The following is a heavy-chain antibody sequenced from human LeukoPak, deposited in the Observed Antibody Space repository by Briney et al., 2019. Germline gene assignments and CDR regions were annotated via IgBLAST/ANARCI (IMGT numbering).Heavy chain of an antibody. CDR2: INPSGGTT. J-gene: IGHJ4*02. CDR3: VRLRTGDFDY. CDR1: GYTFTSYY. D-gene: IGHD7-27*01. Sequence: ASVKVSCKASGYTFTSYYMHWVRQAPGQGLEWMGVINPSGGTTSYAQKFQGRVTMTRDASTSTVYMELSSLRSEDTAVYYCVRLRTGDFDYWGQGTLVTVSS. V-gene: IGHV1-46*01.